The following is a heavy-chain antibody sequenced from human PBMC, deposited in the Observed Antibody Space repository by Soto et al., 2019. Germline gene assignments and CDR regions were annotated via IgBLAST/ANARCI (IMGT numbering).Heavy chain of an antibody. V-gene: IGHV4-59*01. CDR2: IYYSGST. D-gene: IGHD2-21*02. CDR3: ARDFCGVDCYVDC. Sequence: QVQLQESGPGLVKPSETLSLTCTVSGGSISSYYWSWIRQPPGKGLEWIGYIYYSGSTNYNPSLKSRVTISVDTSKNQFSLRLSSVTAADTAVYYCARDFCGVDCYVDCWGQGTLVTVSS. J-gene: IGHJ4*02. CDR1: GGSISSYY.